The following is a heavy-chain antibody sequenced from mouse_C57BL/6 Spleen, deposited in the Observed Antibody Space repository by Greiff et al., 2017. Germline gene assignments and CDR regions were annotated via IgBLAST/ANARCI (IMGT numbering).Heavy chain of an antibody. V-gene: IGHV5-6*01. CDR3: ARDSDYGSSQYYFDY. J-gene: IGHJ2*01. D-gene: IGHD1-1*01. CDR2: ISSGGSYT. Sequence: EVQLVESGGDLVKPGGSLKLSCAASGFTFSSYGMSWVRQTPDKRLEWVATISSGGSYTYYPDSVKGRFTISRDNAKNTLYLQMSSLKSEDTAMYYCARDSDYGSSQYYFDYWGQGTTLTVSS. CDR1: GFTFSSYG.